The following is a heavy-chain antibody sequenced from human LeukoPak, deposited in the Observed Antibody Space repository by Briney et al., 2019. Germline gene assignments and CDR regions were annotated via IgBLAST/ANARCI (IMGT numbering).Heavy chain of an antibody. CDR3: VRAAPRDCSPASGSLFDT. CDR2: IMIGGDGK. J-gene: IGHJ4*02. CDR1: GFTFNNYA. Sequence: PGGSLRLSCAGSGFTFNNYAMSWVRRAPRKGLEWVSTIMIGGDGKHYADSVKGRFTISRDRSESTLYLQMNGLRADDTAVYYCVRAAPRDCSPASGSLFDTWGEGTLVTVSS. V-gene: IGHV3-23*01. D-gene: IGHD2-2*01.